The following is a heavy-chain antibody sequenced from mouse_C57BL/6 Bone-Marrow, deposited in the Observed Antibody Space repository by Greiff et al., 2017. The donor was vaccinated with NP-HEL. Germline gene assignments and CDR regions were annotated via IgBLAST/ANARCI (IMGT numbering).Heavy chain of an antibody. CDR3: TRNYSNYAYWYFDV. CDR1: GYTFTDYE. V-gene: IGHV1-15*01. CDR2: IDPETGGT. D-gene: IGHD2-5*01. J-gene: IGHJ1*03. Sequence: QVQLQQSGAELVRPGASVTLSCKASGYTFTDYEMHWVKQTPVHGLEWIGAIDPETGGTAYNQKFKGKAILTADKSSSTAYMELRSLTSEDSAVYYCTRNYSNYAYWYFDVWGTGTTVTVSS.